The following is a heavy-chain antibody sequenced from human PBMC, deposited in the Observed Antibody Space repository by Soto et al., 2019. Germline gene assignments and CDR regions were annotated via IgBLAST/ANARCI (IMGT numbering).Heavy chain of an antibody. J-gene: IGHJ3*02. CDR2: INSDGSST. CDR1: GFTFSSYW. CDR3: ARFPGGFWSGSRMLGHI. V-gene: IGHV3-74*01. D-gene: IGHD3-3*01. Sequence: GGSLRLSCAASGFTFSSYWMHWVRQAPGKGLVWVSRINSDGSSTSYADSVKGRFTISRENAKNTMYLEMNSLRAEDTAVYYCARFPGGFWSGSRMLGHIWGQGTMVTVSS.